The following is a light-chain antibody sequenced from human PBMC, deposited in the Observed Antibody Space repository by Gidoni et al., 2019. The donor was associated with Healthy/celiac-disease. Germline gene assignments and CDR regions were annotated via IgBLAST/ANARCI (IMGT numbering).Light chain of an antibody. J-gene: IGKJ4*01. CDR3: QQYNNWPPRT. CDR2: DAS. CDR1: QSVSSN. V-gene: IGKV3-15*01. Sequence: EIVMTQSPATLSVSPGERATLSCRASQSVSSNLAWYQQKPGQAPRLLIYDASTRATAIPARFSGSGSGTEFTLTISSMQSEDFAVYYCQQYNNWPPRTFGGGTKVEIK.